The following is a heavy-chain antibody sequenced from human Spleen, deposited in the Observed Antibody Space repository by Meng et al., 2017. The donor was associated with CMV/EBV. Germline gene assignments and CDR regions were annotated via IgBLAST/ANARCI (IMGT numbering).Heavy chain of an antibody. J-gene: IGHJ4*02. CDR3: AGEIDI. Sequence: GSLRLSCAVYGTSFSDYSWTWIRHSPRKGLEWIGQINHRGSTNFNPSLMGRVTMSVDSLKEQFSLRLTSVTAADTAVYYCAGEIDIWGPGTAVTVPS. D-gene: IGHD2-21*01. CDR1: GTSFSDYS. CDR2: INHRGST. V-gene: IGHV4-34*01.